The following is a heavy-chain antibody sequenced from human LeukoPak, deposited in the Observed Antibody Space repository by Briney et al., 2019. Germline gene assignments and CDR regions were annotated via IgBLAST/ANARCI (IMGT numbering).Heavy chain of an antibody. Sequence: SETLSLTCAVSGYSISSGYYWGWIRQPPGKGLEWIGSIYHSGSTYYNPSLKSRVTISVDTSKNQFSLKLSSVTAADTAVYYRARHSKRVGNWFDPWGQGTLVTVSS. CDR1: GYSISSGYY. CDR2: IYHSGST. CDR3: ARHSKRVGNWFDP. J-gene: IGHJ5*02. V-gene: IGHV4-38-2*01. D-gene: IGHD1-26*01.